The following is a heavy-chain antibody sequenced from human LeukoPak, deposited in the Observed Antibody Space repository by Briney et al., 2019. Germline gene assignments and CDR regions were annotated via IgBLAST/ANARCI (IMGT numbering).Heavy chain of an antibody. D-gene: IGHD4-23*01. Sequence: GGSLRLSCTASGYTFSDYGMHWVRQAPGKGLEWLSVISYSGVVKFYADSVKGRFTISRDNSKNTLYLQMNNLADEDTAVYYCAKLVTHFDYWGQGTLVTVSS. V-gene: IGHV3-30*18. CDR3: AKLVTHFDY. CDR1: GYTFSDYG. J-gene: IGHJ4*02. CDR2: ISYSGVVK.